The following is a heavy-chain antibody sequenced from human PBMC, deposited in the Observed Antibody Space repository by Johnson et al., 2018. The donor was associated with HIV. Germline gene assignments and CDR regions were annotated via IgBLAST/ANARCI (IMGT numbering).Heavy chain of an antibody. CDR2: IKQDGSEK. CDR1: GFTFDSYW. CDR3: ARQSLRAFDI. V-gene: IGHV3-7*01. J-gene: IGHJ3*02. Sequence: VQLVESGGGLVQPGGSLRLSCAASGFTFDSYWMSWVRQAPGKGLEWVANIKQDGSEKYYVDSVKGRFTISRDNAKNSLYLQMNSLRAEDTAVYYCARQSLRAFDIWGQGTMVTVSS.